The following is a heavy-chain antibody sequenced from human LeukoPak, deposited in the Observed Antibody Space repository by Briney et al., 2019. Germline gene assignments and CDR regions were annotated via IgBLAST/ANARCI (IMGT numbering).Heavy chain of an antibody. D-gene: IGHD6-19*01. Sequence: QSGGSLRLSCAASGFTFSSYAMSWVRQAPGKGLEWVSVISGSGGSTYYADSVKGRFTISRDNSKNTLYLQMNSLRVEDTAVYYCAKEMSVAGYYFDYWGQGTLVTVSS. CDR1: GFTFSSYA. V-gene: IGHV3-23*01. CDR2: ISGSGGST. CDR3: AKEMSVAGYYFDY. J-gene: IGHJ4*02.